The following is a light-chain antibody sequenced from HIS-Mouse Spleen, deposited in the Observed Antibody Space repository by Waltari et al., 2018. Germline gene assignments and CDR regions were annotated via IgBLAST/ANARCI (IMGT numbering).Light chain of an antibody. J-gene: IGLJ3*02. CDR3: CSYAVSSTWV. CDR2: EGS. Sequence: QSALTQPASGSGSVGQSMTIPCTGTSRDVGSYNLVSWYQQHPGKAPNLIMYEGSKRPSGVSNRFSGSKSGNTASLTISGLQAEDEADYYCCSYAVSSTWVFGGGTKLTVL. V-gene: IGLV2-23*01. CDR1: SRDVGSYNL.